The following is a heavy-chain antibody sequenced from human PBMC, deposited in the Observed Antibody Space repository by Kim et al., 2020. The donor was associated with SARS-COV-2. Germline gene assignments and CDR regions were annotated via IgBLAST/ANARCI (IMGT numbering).Heavy chain of an antibody. D-gene: IGHD2-2*01. V-gene: IGHV3-48*02. CDR2: ISSSSSTI. J-gene: IGHJ4*02. CDR1: GFTFSSYS. CDR3: ARLRLGYCSSTSCYLDY. Sequence: GGSLRLSCAASGFTFSSYSMNWVRQAPGKGLEWVSYISSSSSTIYYADSVKGRFTISRDNAKNSLYLQMNSLRDEDTAVYYCARLRLGYCSSTSCYLDYWGQGTLVTVSS.